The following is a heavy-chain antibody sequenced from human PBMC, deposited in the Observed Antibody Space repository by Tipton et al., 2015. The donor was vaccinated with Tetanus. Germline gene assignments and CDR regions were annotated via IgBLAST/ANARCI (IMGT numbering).Heavy chain of an antibody. V-gene: IGHV4-39*01. Sequence: LRLSCTVSGASINSSRHFWAWIRQPPGKGLEWIGAIYYRGSTFYNPSLKDRVSISVDRSKNQFSLRLSSVTAADTSLYYCARLGFVATYFDSWGQGTLVTVSS. CDR3: ARLGFVATYFDS. CDR2: IYYRGST. CDR1: GASINSSRHF. J-gene: IGHJ4*02. D-gene: IGHD3-10*01.